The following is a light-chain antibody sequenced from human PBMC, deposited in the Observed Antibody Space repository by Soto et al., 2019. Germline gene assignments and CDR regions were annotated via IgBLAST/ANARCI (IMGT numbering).Light chain of an antibody. V-gene: IGKV2-30*01. CDR1: STLAYSDGNAY. CDR3: MQGTHWPT. CDR2: KVS. Sequence: DVVITQSPRSLPVTLVHPASISRRSSSTLAYSDGNAYLNWIQQRPGQSPRRLIYKVSSRESGVPDRFSGSGSGTEFTLRISTVEAEDVGVYYCMQGTHWPTFGQGTKVDI. J-gene: IGKJ1*01.